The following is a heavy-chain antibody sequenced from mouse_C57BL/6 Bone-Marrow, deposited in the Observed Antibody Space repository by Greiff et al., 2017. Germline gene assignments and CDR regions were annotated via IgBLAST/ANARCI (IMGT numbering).Heavy chain of an antibody. CDR3: ASYRLNYCDY. V-gene: IGHV1-63*01. CDR1: GYTFTNYW. Sequence: VQLVESGAELVRPGTSVKMSCKASGYTFTNYWIGWAKQRPGHGLEWIGDIYPGGGYTNYNEKFKGKATLTADESSSTAYMQFSSLTSEDSAIYYCASYRLNYCDYWGQGTTLTVSS. D-gene: IGHD2-12*01. CDR2: IYPGGGYT. J-gene: IGHJ2*01.